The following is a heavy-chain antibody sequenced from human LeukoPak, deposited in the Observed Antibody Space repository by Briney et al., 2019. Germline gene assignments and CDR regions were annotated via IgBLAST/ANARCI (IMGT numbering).Heavy chain of an antibody. CDR1: GFTFSSYA. V-gene: IGHV3-23*01. Sequence: GGSLRLSCAASGFTFSSYAMSWVRQAPGKGLEWVSAISGSGGSTYYADSVKGRFTISRDNSKNTLYLQMSSLRVEDTAVYYCTRLQIAVAGPNWFDPWGQGTLVTVSS. CDR2: ISGSGGST. D-gene: IGHD6-19*01. CDR3: TRLQIAVAGPNWFDP. J-gene: IGHJ5*02.